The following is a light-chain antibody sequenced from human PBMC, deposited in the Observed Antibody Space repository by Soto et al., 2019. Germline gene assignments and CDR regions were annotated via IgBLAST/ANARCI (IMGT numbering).Light chain of an antibody. CDR2: DDS. J-gene: IGLJ3*02. CDR1: SRDVGSYNY. CDR3: SSYSKSSSVL. Sequence: QSVLIQPASVSASPGQSITISCTGTSRDVGSYNYVSWYQHIPGKAPKLILFDDSTRPSGVPDRFSGSKSGNAASLIISGLQPEDEADYYCSSYSKSSSVLFGGGTKLTVL. V-gene: IGLV2-14*03.